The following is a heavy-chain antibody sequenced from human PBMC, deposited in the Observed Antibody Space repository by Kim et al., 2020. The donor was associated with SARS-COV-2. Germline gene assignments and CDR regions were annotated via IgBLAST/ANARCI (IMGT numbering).Heavy chain of an antibody. CDR3: TTHGHGVPGQLLFVGLCCDI. J-gene: IGHJ3*02. CDR2: IKSETDGGET. D-gene: IGHD3-16*01. V-gene: IGHV3-15*01. CDR1: GFTFRNDW. Sequence: GGSLRHSCAASGFTFRNDWMSWVRQAPGKGLEWVARIKSETDGGETDYAAPVERRFTISSDESESKLYMQMSGLKAEDSAEYFCTTHGHGVPGQLLFVGLCCDIWGRGTLVTVSA.